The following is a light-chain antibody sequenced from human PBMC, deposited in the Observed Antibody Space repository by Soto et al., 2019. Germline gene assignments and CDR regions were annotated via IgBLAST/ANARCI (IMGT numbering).Light chain of an antibody. CDR2: RNN. V-gene: IGLV1-47*01. CDR3: AAWEDSLSGVV. CDR1: SSNIGSNY. Sequence: QSVLTQPPSASGTPGQRVTISCSGSSSNIGSNYVYWYQQLPGTAPKLLIYRNNQRPSGVPDRFSGSKSGTSASLAISGLRSEDEANYYCAAWEDSLSGVVFVGGTKLTVL. J-gene: IGLJ3*02.